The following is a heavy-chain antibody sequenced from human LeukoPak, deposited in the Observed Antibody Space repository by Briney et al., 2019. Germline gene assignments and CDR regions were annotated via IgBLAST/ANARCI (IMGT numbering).Heavy chain of an antibody. V-gene: IGHV3-48*03. D-gene: IGHD6-6*01. J-gene: IGHJ4*02. Sequence: GGSLRLSCAASGFTFSSYEMNWVRQAPGKGLEWISYISSSGGTIYYADSVKGRFTISRDNAKNSVYLQMNSLRAEDTAVYYCARMRPELDDWGQGTLVTVSS. CDR1: GFTFSSYE. CDR2: ISSSGGTI. CDR3: ARMRPELDD.